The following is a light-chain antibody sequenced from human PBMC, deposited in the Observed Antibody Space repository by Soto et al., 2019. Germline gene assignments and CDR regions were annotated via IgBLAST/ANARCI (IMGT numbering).Light chain of an antibody. Sequence: VLTQYPATLSLSPGDRATLSCRTSQSVRAYLAWYQQKPGQAPRLLIYDAFNRATGIPARFSGSGSGTDFTLTINSLDPEDFAVYSCQQRSTWLTLGGGTKIEIK. V-gene: IGKV3-11*01. CDR3: QQRSTWLT. CDR2: DAF. CDR1: QSVRAY. J-gene: IGKJ4*01.